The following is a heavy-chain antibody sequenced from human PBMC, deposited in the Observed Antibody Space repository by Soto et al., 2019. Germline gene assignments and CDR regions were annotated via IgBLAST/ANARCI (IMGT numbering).Heavy chain of an antibody. Sequence: ASVKVSCKASGGTFYTYTFSWVRQAPGQGLEWMGSITPIYPTTNYAEKFQGRLTVTADGSTNTAYMELNSLTSEDTAVYYCARIPRYSFPTSDDLDSWGQGTLVTVSS. V-gene: IGHV1-69*13. CDR3: ARIPRYSFPTSDDLDS. D-gene: IGHD5-18*01. J-gene: IGHJ4*02. CDR2: ITPIYPTT. CDR1: GGTFYTYT.